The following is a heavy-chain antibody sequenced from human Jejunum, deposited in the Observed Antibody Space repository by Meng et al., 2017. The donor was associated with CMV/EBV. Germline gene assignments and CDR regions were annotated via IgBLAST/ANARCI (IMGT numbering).Heavy chain of an antibody. J-gene: IGHJ4*02. Sequence: SGFSFMDYDRSWSRQAPGKGLEWISYISGGGGTIDYADSVKGRFTISKDNAKNSLFLQMNSRRAEDTAVYFCARAWFSGHDTGLLGSWGQGTLVTVSS. D-gene: IGHD5-12*01. V-gene: IGHV3-11*04. CDR1: GFSFMDYD. CDR2: ISGGGGTI. CDR3: ARAWFSGHDTGLLGS.